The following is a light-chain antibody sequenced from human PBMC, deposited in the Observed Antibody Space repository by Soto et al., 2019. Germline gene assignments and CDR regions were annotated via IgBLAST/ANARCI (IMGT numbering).Light chain of an antibody. CDR3: NSYSTSSTPLV. CDR2: DVN. J-gene: IGLJ2*01. V-gene: IGLV2-14*03. Sequence: QSVLTQPASVSGSPGQSITISCTGTSSDVGGYDYVSRYQQHPGKAPRLMIYDVNNRPSGVSNRFSGSKSGNTASLTISGLQAEDEADYYCNSYSTSSTPLVFGGGTKLTVL. CDR1: SSDVGGYDY.